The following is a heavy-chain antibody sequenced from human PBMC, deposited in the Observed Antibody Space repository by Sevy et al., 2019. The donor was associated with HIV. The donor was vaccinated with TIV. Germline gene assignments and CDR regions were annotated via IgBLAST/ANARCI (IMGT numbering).Heavy chain of an antibody. CDR2: ISWNGGRI. D-gene: IGHD3-10*01. CDR1: GFTFDDYG. CDR3: ATDSGYGSGSYYSF. J-gene: IGHJ4*02. Sequence: GGSLRLSCAASGFTFDDYGMSWDRQAPGKGLEWVSGISWNGGRIGSADSVKGRFTISKDNAKNSLYLQMNSLRAEDTALYYCATDSGYGSGSYYSFWGKGTLVTVSS. V-gene: IGHV3-20*04.